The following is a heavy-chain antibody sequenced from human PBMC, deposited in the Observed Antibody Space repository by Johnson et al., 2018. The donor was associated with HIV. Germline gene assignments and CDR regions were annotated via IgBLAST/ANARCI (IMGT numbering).Heavy chain of an antibody. J-gene: IGHJ3*02. D-gene: IGHD6-6*01. CDR1: GFTFDDHG. CDR2: INWNGGST. Sequence: VQLVESGGGVVRPGGSLRLSCAASGFTFDDHGMSWVRQAPGKGLEWVSGINWNGGSTGYADSVKGRFTISRDNAKNSLYLQMNSLRVEDTAVYYCAKDRGSSSYHAFDIWGQGTMVTVSS. CDR3: AKDRGSSSYHAFDI. V-gene: IGHV3-20*04.